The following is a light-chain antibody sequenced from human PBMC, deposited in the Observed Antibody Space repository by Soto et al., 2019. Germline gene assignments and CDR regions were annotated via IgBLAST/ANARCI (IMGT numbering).Light chain of an antibody. V-gene: IGKV1-5*03. CDR3: KQYNSYPWT. Sequence: DIQVTQSPSTLSASVGDRVTITCRASQSISSWLAWYQQKPGKAPNLLIYKASSLESGVPSRFSGSGSGTEFTLTISSLQPDDFATYYCKQYNSYPWTLGQETKLEIK. CDR1: QSISSW. J-gene: IGKJ1*01. CDR2: KAS.